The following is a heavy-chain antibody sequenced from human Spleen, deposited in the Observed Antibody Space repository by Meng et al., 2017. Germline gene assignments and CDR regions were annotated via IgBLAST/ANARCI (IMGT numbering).Heavy chain of an antibody. CDR2: LSADGITT. CDR3: AKDSISYTSYYIDN. J-gene: IGHJ4*01. Sequence: GESLKISCAASGFSVSRYGMSWVRQAPGKGLEWVSALSADGITTYYADSVKGRFTVSRDDFKNTLYLQMNSLRAEDTAVYYCAKDSISYTSYYIDNWGQGTQVTVSS. D-gene: IGHD6-19*01. CDR1: GFSVSRYG. V-gene: IGHV3-23*01.